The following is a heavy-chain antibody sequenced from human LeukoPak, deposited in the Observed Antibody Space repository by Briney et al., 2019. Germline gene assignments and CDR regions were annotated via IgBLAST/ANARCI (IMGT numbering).Heavy chain of an antibody. CDR2: IKQDGNEK. D-gene: IGHD6-13*01. V-gene: IGHV3-7*03. CDR3: AREGGYSSSWYGY. Sequence: GGSLRLSCAASGFTFSSYWMSWVRQAPGKGPEWVANIKQDGNEKYYVDSVKGRFTISRDNSKNTLYLQMNSLRAEDTAVYYCAREGGYSSSWYGYWGQGTLVTVSS. CDR1: GFTFSSYW. J-gene: IGHJ4*02.